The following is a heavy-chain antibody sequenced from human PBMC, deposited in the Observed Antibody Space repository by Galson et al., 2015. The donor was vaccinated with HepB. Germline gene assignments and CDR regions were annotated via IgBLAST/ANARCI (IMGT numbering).Heavy chain of an antibody. J-gene: IGHJ4*02. CDR3: IPFVRNFCSWSY. Sequence: SLRLSCAASGFTVSNGWMTWVRQAPGKGLEWVGRITSKADGGTADYAAPVKGRFTISRDDSKNTLYLQMNSLKTEDTAVYYCIPFVRNFCSWSYWGRGTLVTVSS. CDR1: GFTVSNGW. V-gene: IGHV3-15*01. D-gene: IGHD3-3*01. CDR2: ITSKADGGTA.